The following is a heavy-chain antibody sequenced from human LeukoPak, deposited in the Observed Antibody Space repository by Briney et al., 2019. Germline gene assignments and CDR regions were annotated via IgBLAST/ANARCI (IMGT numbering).Heavy chain of an antibody. Sequence: SETLSLTCAVYGGSFSGYYWSWVRQPPGKGLEWIGEINHSGSTNYNQSLKSRVTISVDTSKSQFSLKLSSVTAADTAVYYCASSLWFGDPVHYWGQGTLVTVSS. J-gene: IGHJ4*02. D-gene: IGHD3-10*01. CDR2: INHSGST. CDR1: GGSFSGYY. V-gene: IGHV4-34*01. CDR3: ASSLWFGDPVHY.